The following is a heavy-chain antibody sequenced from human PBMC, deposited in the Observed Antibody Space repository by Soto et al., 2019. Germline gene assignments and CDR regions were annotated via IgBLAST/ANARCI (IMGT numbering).Heavy chain of an antibody. CDR3: AKSTGGTANGMGV. CDR1: GFSFDDYA. D-gene: IGHD2-8*02. J-gene: IGHJ6*02. Sequence: PGGSLRLSCAASGFSFDDYAMHWVRQAPGKGLEWVSGISWNSGTIGYADSVKGRFTISRGNAKNSLYLQMNSLRAEDTALYYCAKSTGGTANGMGVWGQGTTVTVSS. V-gene: IGHV3-9*01. CDR2: ISWNSGTI.